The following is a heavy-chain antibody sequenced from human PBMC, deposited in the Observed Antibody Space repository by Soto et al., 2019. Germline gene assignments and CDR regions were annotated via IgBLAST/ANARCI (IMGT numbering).Heavy chain of an antibody. Sequence: ASVKVSCKASGYTFTDLDINWVRQTTEQGLEWMGWMRPNTGHSGLAQKFQGRLTLTRDTSINTAYMELSSLRSEDTAIYYCARGINAGVDYWGQGTPVTVSS. V-gene: IGHV1-8*02. J-gene: IGHJ4*02. CDR1: GYTFTDLD. D-gene: IGHD3-10*01. CDR3: ARGINAGVDY. CDR2: MRPNTGHS.